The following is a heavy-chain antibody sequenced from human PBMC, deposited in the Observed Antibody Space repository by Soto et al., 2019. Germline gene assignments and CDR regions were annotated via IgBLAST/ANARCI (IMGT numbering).Heavy chain of an antibody. CDR1: GFNFDNYG. V-gene: IGHV3-30*03. CDR2: ITYDGSFQ. CDR3: ATTPGLSPAGSFDW. D-gene: IGHD6-13*01. J-gene: IGHJ4*02. Sequence: PGGSLRLSCQASGFNFDNYGMHWVRQAPGKGLEWVAVITYDGSFQYYADSVKGRFTISRDNSKNTLSLHLNTLKPEDTGVYYCATTPGLSPAGSFDWWGQGILVTVSS.